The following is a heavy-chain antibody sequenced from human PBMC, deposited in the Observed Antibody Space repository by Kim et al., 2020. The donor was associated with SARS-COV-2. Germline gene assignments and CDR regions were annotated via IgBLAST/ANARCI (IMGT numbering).Heavy chain of an antibody. Sequence: SETLSLTCAVSGGSISSYYWSWIRQPPGKGLEWIGYIYYSGSTNYNPSLKSRVTISVDTSKNQFSLKLSSVTAADTAVYYWARSRGSDIFMLFGVIDAF. J-gene: IGHJ3*01. CDR2: IYYSGST. CDR1: GGSISSYY. V-gene: IGHV4-59*13. D-gene: IGHD3-16*01. CDR3: ARSRGSDIFMLFGVIDAF.